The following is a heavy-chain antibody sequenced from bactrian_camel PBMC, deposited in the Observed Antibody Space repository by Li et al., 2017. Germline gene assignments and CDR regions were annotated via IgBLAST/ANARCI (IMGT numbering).Heavy chain of an antibody. V-gene: IGHV3S53*01. Sequence: HVQLVESRGGSVQPGGQLKLSRVSSGYVYNSWSGSCMAWFRQLPGKQREGVATLGNDGSIDYANSVKGRFTISQDKAKHMLYLQIDSLRTEDTAMYYCASDPRSTFRGLGQDEYDYWGQGTQVTVS. CDR2: LGNDGSI. CDR3: ASDPRSTFRGLGQDEYDY. J-gene: IGHJ4*01. CDR1: GYVYNSWSGSC. D-gene: IGHD1*01.